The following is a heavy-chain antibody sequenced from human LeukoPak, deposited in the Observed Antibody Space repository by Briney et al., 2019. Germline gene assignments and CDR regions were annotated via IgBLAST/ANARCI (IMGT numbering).Heavy chain of an antibody. Sequence: GGSLRLSCAVSGFTFSSDWMIWVRQAPGKGLEWVANINPDGSEKNYVDSVRGRFTISRDNAKNSLDLQMNSLRAEDTAVYYCASHYCTNGVCYLVPPPLYYYYYMDVWGKGTTVTVSS. J-gene: IGHJ6*03. V-gene: IGHV3-7*03. D-gene: IGHD2-8*01. CDR2: INPDGSEK. CDR1: GFTFSSDW. CDR3: ASHYCTNGVCYLVPPPLYYYYYMDV.